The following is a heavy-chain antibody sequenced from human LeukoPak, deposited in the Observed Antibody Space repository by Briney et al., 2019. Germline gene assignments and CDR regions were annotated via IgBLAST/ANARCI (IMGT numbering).Heavy chain of an antibody. CDR1: GFTVSSNY. Sequence: GGSLRLSCAASGFTVSSNYMSWVRQAPGKGLEWVSVLHSGGNTNYADSVKGRFTISRDNSKNTVYLQMNSLRAEDTAVYYCAGGSHTAFDYWGQGTLVTVSS. CDR2: LHSGGNT. V-gene: IGHV3-53*01. D-gene: IGHD2-2*02. J-gene: IGHJ4*02. CDR3: AGGSHTAFDY.